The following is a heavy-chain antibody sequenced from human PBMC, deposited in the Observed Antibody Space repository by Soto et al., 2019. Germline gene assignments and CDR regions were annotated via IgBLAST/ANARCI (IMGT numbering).Heavy chain of an antibody. Sequence: SETLSLTCTVAGGTISSYYCSWIRQPPGKGLEWIGSIYYSGSTNYNPSLNSRVTISVDTSKNQFSLKVTSVTAADTAVYYCARLHGYCISSSCHGHYAMDVWGQGTTVTVSS. J-gene: IGHJ6*02. CDR1: GGTISSYY. V-gene: IGHV4-59*08. CDR3: ARLHGYCISSSCHGHYAMDV. D-gene: IGHD2-2*01. CDR2: IYYSGST.